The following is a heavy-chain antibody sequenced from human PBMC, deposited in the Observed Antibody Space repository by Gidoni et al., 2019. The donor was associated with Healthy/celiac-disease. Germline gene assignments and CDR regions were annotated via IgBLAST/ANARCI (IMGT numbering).Heavy chain of an antibody. CDR1: GFTFSSYS. CDR2: ISSSSSYI. J-gene: IGHJ6*02. D-gene: IGHD3-10*01. CDR3: ARDLWFGEFHLRPNTLDV. Sequence: EVQLVESGGGLVKPGGSLRLSCAASGFTFSSYSMNWVRQAPGKGLEWVSSISSSSSYIYYADSVKGRFTISRDNAKNSLYLQMNSLRAEDTAVYYCARDLWFGEFHLRPNTLDVWGQGTTVTVSS. V-gene: IGHV3-21*01.